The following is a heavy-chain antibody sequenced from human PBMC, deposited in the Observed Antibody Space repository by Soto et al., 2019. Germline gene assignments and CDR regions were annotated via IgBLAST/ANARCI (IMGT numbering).Heavy chain of an antibody. CDR1: GGTFSSYT. J-gene: IGHJ4*02. Sequence: SVKVSCKASGGTFSSYTISWVRQAPGQGLEWMGRIIPILGIANYAQKFQGRVTITADKSTSTAYMELSSLRSEDTAVYYCARDLGIAVAALDYWGQGTLVTVSS. D-gene: IGHD6-19*01. CDR3: ARDLGIAVAALDY. V-gene: IGHV1-69*04. CDR2: IIPILGIA.